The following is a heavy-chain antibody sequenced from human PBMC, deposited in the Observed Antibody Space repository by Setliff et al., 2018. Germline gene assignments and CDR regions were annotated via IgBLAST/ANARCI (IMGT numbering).Heavy chain of an antibody. CDR2: LYTSGST. Sequence: SETLSLTCTVSGGSISRGNDYWSWIRQPAGKGLEWIGRLYTSGSTDYNPSLKSRVTISGDTSKNQFSLKLTSVTAADTAVYYCAGEAYYYASGNPRWFDPWGQGTLVTVPQ. D-gene: IGHD3-10*01. J-gene: IGHJ5*02. CDR3: AGEAYYYASGNPRWFDP. V-gene: IGHV4-61*02. CDR1: GGSISRGNDY.